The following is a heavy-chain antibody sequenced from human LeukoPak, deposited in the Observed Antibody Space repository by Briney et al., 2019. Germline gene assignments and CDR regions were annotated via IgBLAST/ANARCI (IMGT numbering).Heavy chain of an antibody. V-gene: IGHV3-30*04. CDR2: ISYDGSNK. J-gene: IGHJ4*02. CDR3: AKDVAYTFDY. CDR1: GFTFSSYA. D-gene: IGHD3-16*01. Sequence: GRSLRLSCAASGFTFSSYAMHWVRQAPGKGLEWVAVISYDGSNKYYADSVKGRFTISRDNSKNTLYLQMNSLRTEDTAVYYCAKDVAYTFDYWGQGTLVTVSS.